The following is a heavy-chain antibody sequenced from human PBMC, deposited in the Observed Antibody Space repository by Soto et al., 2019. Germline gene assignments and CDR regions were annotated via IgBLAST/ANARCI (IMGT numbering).Heavy chain of an antibody. V-gene: IGHV1-69*18. J-gene: IGHJ6*02. CDR3: AREMPSTAAAYFYYGLNV. D-gene: IGHD6-13*01. Sequence: QVQLVQSGAEVKRPGSSVKVSCKASGGAFNNYAIYWVRQAPGQGLEWMGTIVPVFPSVYYAPRFQGRLTITAVGSTDTVYMMLTSLKSEDTAVYSCAREMPSTAAAYFYYGLNVWGQGTSVTVSS. CDR1: GGAFNNYA. CDR2: IVPVFPSV.